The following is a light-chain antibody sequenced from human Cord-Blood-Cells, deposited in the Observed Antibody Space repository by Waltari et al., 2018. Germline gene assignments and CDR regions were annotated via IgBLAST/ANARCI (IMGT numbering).Light chain of an antibody. V-gene: IGLV4-69*01. CDR1: SGPSSYT. CDR3: QTWGTGIRV. Sequence: QLVLTQPPSASASLGASVKLTCTLSSGPSSYTTAWHQQQPEKGPRYLMKLNSDGSHSKGDGIPDRFSGSSSGAERYLTISSLQSEDEADYYCQTWGTGIRVFGGGTKLTVL. J-gene: IGLJ3*02. CDR2: LNSDGSH.